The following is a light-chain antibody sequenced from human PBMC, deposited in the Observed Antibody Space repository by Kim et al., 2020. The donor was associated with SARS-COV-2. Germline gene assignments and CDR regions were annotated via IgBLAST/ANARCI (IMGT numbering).Light chain of an antibody. Sequence: LSPGDRATLSCRASQTVTKDYLAWYQQKPGQAPRLLIYDASYRATGTPDRFSGSGSGTDFTLTISRLEPEDFAVYYCQQSSYSPRTFGQGTKV. CDR3: QQSSYSPRT. CDR1: QTVTKDY. CDR2: DAS. V-gene: IGKV3-20*01. J-gene: IGKJ1*01.